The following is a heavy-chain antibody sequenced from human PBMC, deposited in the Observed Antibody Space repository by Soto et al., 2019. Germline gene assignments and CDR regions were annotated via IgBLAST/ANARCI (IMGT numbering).Heavy chain of an antibody. Sequence: GASLKVSCKASGCTLSSYPINWVRKAPGQGLEWLGWISAYSGITNYAQILQGRVTMTADTSTSTAYMELGSLRSDDTAVYYCARDARYGGNYPFDYWGQGTLVTVSS. CDR3: ARDARYGGNYPFDY. J-gene: IGHJ4*02. V-gene: IGHV1-18*01. CDR2: ISAYSGIT. D-gene: IGHD1-26*01. CDR1: GCTLSSYP.